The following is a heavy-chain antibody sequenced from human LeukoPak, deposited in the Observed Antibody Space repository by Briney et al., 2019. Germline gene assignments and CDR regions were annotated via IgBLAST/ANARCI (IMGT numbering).Heavy chain of an antibody. V-gene: IGHV3-74*03. Sequence: PGGSLRLSCAASGFTFSTDWMHWVRQVPGKGLVWVSRVTGDGSSTTYADSVRGRFTISRDNAKNTLYLQMDSLRAEDTATYYCARGGDRALDYWGQGTLVTVSS. CDR3: ARGGDRALDY. CDR1: GFTFSTDW. D-gene: IGHD3-10*01. J-gene: IGHJ4*02. CDR2: VTGDGSST.